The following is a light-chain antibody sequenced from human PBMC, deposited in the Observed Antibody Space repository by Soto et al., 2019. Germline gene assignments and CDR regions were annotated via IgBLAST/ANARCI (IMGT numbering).Light chain of an antibody. CDR2: DTS. Sequence: EIVLTQSPGTLSLSPGARATLSCRASPSVSSSYLAWYKQKPGQAPRLLIYDTSSRATGIPDRFSGSGSGTDFTLAISRLDPEDFAVYYCQQCGSSPSFGQGTKVELK. J-gene: IGKJ1*01. CDR3: QQCGSSPS. CDR1: PSVSSSY. V-gene: IGKV3-20*01.